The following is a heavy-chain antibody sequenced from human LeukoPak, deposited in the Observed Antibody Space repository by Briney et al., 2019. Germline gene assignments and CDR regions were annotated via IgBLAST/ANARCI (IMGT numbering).Heavy chain of an antibody. Sequence: SETLSLTCTVSGGSISSGSYYWSWIRQPAGKGLEWIGRIYTSGSTNYNPSLKSRVTISVDTSKNQFSLKLSSVTAADTAVYYCARGIVGADDAFDIWGQGTMVTVSS. D-gene: IGHD1-26*01. V-gene: IGHV4-61*02. CDR2: IYTSGST. CDR1: GGSISSGSYY. CDR3: ARGIVGADDAFDI. J-gene: IGHJ3*02.